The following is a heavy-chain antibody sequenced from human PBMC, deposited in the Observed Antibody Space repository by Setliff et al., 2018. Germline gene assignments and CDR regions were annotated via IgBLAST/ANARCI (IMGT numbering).Heavy chain of an antibody. J-gene: IGHJ4*02. CDR1: GGSISSSNW. CDR3: ARGGTFRYFDY. V-gene: IGHV4-4*02. Sequence: TLSLTCAVSGGSISSSNWWSWVRQPPGKGLEWIGEIYHSGSTSHNPSLKSRVTISVDTSKNQFSLKLRSVTAADTAVYYCARGGTFRYFDYWGQGTPVTVSS. D-gene: IGHD5-12*01. CDR2: IYHSGST.